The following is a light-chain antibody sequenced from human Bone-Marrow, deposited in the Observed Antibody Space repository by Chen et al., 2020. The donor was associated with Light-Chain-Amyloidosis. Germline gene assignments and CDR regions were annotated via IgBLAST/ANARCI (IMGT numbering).Light chain of an antibody. Sequence: NFMLTQPHSVSASPGKTVIISCTRSSGSIATNYVQWYQQRLGSSPTTVIYEDDQRPSGVPDRFSGSIDRSSNSASLTISGLKTEDEADYYCQSYQGSSQGVFGGGTKLTVL. CDR2: EDD. J-gene: IGLJ3*02. CDR3: QSYQGSSQGV. CDR1: SGSIATNY. V-gene: IGLV6-57*01.